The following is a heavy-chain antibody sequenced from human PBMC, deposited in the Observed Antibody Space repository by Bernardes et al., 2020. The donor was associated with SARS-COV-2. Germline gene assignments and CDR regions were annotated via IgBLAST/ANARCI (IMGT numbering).Heavy chain of an antibody. V-gene: IGHV1-18*01. CDR1: GNTLSSFG. CDR2: ISAYNGNT. Sequence: ASVKVSCKASGNTLSSFGIGLVRQDPGHGLEWMGWISAYNGNTKYEHKLQGRVTMTTDRSTATAYMELRSLRSDDTAVYYCARDKLRYGDLRVGFDYWGQGTLVTVPS. CDR3: ARDKLRYGDLRVGFDY. J-gene: IGHJ4*02. D-gene: IGHD4-17*01.